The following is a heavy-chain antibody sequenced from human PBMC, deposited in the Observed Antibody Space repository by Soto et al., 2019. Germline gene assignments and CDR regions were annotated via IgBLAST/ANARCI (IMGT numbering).Heavy chain of an antibody. V-gene: IGHV3-23*01. Sequence: EVQLLESGGGLVQPGGSLRLSCAASGFTFSSYAMNWVRQAPGKGLEWVSAISGSGGSTYYADSVKGRFTISRDNSKNTMYLQMSSLRAEDTAVYYCAKVKSVVGYRYGAWYFDLWGRGTLVTVSS. CDR1: GFTFSSYA. D-gene: IGHD5-18*01. CDR3: AKVKSVVGYRYGAWYFDL. J-gene: IGHJ2*01. CDR2: ISGSGGST.